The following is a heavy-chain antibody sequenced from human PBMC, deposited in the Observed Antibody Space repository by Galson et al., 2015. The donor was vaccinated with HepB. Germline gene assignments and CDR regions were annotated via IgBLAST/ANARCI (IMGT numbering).Heavy chain of an antibody. J-gene: IGHJ4*02. CDR3: AKDFCHADNCDPFDY. D-gene: IGHD3-3*01. V-gene: IGHV3-23*05. CDR1: GFTFSNYA. CDR2: IYPSEQTT. Sequence: SLRLSCAASGFTFSNYAMSWVRQAPGKGLEWVSGIYPSEQTTYYADSVKGRFTISRDNSKNTVYLQMNSLRAEDTAVYFCAKDFCHADNCDPFDYWGQGTLVTVSS.